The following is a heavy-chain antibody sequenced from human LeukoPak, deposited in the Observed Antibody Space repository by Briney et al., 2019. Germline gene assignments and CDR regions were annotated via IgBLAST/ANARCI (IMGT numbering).Heavy chain of an antibody. CDR1: GFRFSYYW. D-gene: IGHD2-2*02. Sequence: GGSLRLSRGASGFRFSYYWMTWVRQGPRKGLEWVANIKYGGSEKHYVESVKGRFTISRDNAKNSLYLQMDSLRVEDTAVYFCARGWGDCSTVSCYTGGDVFDIWGQGTKVTVSS. V-gene: IGHV3-7*01. J-gene: IGHJ3*02. CDR2: IKYGGSEK. CDR3: ARGWGDCSTVSCYTGGDVFDI.